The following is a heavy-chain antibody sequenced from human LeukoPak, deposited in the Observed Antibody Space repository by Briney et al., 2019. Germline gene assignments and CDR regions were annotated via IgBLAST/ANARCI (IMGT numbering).Heavy chain of an antibody. CDR1: SGSISNYY. J-gene: IGHJ4*02. Sequence: SETLSLTCTVSSGSISNYYWTWIRQPPGKGLEWIGYIYYTGSTNYNPSLKSRVTISVDTSKNQFSLKLSSVTAADTAVYHCARHVAHDMDYFDYWGQGTLVTVSS. V-gene: IGHV4-59*08. D-gene: IGHD3-22*01. CDR2: IYYTGST. CDR3: ARHVAHDMDYFDY.